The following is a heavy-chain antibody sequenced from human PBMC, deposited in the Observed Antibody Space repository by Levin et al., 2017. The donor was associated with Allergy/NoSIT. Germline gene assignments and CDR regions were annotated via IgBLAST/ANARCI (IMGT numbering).Heavy chain of an antibody. CDR3: ARGPPHCSGGSCYALWFDP. CDR2: IIPILGIA. J-gene: IGHJ5*02. D-gene: IGHD2-15*01. CDR1: GGTFSSYT. V-gene: IGHV1-69*02. Sequence: SVKVSCKASGGTFSSYTISWVRQASGQGLEWMGRIIPILGIANYAQKFQGRVTITADKSTSTAYMELSSLRSEDTAVYYCARGPPHCSGGSCYALWFDPWGQGTLVTVSS.